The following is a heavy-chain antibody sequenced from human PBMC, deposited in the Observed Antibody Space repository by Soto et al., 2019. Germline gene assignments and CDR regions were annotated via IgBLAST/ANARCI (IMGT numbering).Heavy chain of an antibody. CDR1: GFAFDSHW. V-gene: IGHV3-74*01. CDR3: KRGIQWRYGMDV. J-gene: IGHJ6*01. D-gene: IGHD5-12*01. Sequence: EVQLVESGGGLVQPGGSLRLSCAAAGFAFDSHWMHWVRQAPGKGLVWVSRINGDGSSTFYADSVKGRFTISRDNARKTVYLQRNSLRAEDTAVYYCKRGIQWRYGMDVW. CDR2: INGDGSST.